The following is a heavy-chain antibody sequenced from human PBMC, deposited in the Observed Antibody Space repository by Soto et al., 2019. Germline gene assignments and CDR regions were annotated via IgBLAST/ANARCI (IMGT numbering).Heavy chain of an antibody. CDR2: IYYSGST. J-gene: IGHJ4*02. D-gene: IGHD3-9*01. V-gene: IGHV4-59*01. CDR3: ARGDYDILTGYSNYFDY. CDR1: GGSISSYY. Sequence: SETLSLTCTVSGGSISSYYWSWIRQPPGKGLEWIGYIYYSGSTNYNPSLKSRVTISVDTSKNQFSLKLSSVTAADTAVYYCARGDYDILTGYSNYFDYWGQGTLVTVSS.